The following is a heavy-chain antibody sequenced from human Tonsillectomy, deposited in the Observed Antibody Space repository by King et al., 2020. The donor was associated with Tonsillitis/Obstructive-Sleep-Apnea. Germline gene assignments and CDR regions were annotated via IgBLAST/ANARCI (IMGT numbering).Heavy chain of an antibody. V-gene: IGHV1-18*01. CDR3: ARDSMSHYYDSSGYYTFNY. J-gene: IGHJ4*02. Sequence: VQLVESGAEVKKSGASVKVSCKASGYTFPNYGISWVRQAPGQGLEWMGWISAYNGHTNYAQELQGRLTMTTDTSTSTAYLELRSLRSDDTAVYYCARDSMSHYYDSSGYYTFNYWGQGTLVTVSS. D-gene: IGHD3-22*01. CDR2: ISAYNGHT. CDR1: GYTFPNYG.